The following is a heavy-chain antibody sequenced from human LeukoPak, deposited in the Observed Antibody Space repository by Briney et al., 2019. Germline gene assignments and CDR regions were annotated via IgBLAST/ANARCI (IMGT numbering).Heavy chain of an antibody. V-gene: IGHV4-39*01. CDR1: GGSISSSSYY. CDR2: IYYSGST. CDR3: ARSYSGFDDAFDI. D-gene: IGHD1-26*01. Sequence: PSETLSLTCTVSGGSISSSSYYWGWIRQPPGRGLEWIGSIYYSGSTYYNPSLKSRVTISVDTSKNQFSLKLSSVTAADTAVYYCARSYSGFDDAFDIWGQGTMVTVSS. J-gene: IGHJ3*02.